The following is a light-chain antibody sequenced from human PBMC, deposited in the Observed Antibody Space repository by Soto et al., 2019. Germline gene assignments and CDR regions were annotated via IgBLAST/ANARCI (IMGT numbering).Light chain of an antibody. CDR3: QQSCSAPLT. J-gene: IGKJ4*01. CDR2: TAS. Sequence: DIQMTQSPPSLSAPVGDSVTITCRASQNIKKFLNWYQQKPGKAPKLLIYTASSVQAGFPSRFSGSGSGTDFTLTISSLQPEDFATYSCQQSCSAPLTFGGGTRVEI. CDR1: QNIKKF. V-gene: IGKV1-39*01.